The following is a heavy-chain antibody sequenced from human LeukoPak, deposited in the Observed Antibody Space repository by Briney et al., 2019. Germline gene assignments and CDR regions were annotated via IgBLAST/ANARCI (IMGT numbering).Heavy chain of an antibody. Sequence: GGTLRLSCAASGFTFSSYAMSWVRQAPGKGLEWVSAISGSGGSTYYADSVKGRFTISRDNSKNTLYLQMNSLRAEGTAVYYCANFYCSGGSCYSWGQGTLVTVSS. J-gene: IGHJ4*02. CDR3: ANFYCSGGSCYS. D-gene: IGHD2-15*01. CDR2: ISGSGGST. CDR1: GFTFSSYA. V-gene: IGHV3-23*01.